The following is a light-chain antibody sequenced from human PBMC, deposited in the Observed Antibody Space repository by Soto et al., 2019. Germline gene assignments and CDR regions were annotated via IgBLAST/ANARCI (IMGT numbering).Light chain of an antibody. CDR1: QSILYRSTNNNY. J-gene: IGKJ5*01. V-gene: IGKV4-1*01. CDR2: WAS. CDR3: QQYYSTPT. Sequence: DIVMTQSPDSLTVSLGERATIYCKSSQSILYRSTNNNYLAWYQQKPGQPPKLLIYWASTRESGVPDRFSGSGSGTDFTLTSSSLQAEDVAVYYCQQYYSTPTFGQGTRLEIK.